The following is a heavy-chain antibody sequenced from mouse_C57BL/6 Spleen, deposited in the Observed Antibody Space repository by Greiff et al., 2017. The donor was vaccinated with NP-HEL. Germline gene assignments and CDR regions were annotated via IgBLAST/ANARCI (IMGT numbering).Heavy chain of an antibody. Sequence: QVQLQQSGAELAKPGASVKLSCKASGYTFTSYWMHWVKQRPGQGLEWIGYIYPSSGYTKYNQKFKDKATLTADKSSSTAYMQLSSLTSEDSAVXYCAKLYGNYAYFDYWGQGTTLTVSS. D-gene: IGHD2-1*01. J-gene: IGHJ2*01. V-gene: IGHV1-7*01. CDR1: GYTFTSYW. CDR2: IYPSSGYT. CDR3: AKLYGNYAYFDY.